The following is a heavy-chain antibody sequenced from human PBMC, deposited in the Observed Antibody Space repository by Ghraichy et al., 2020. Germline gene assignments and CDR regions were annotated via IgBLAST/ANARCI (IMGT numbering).Heavy chain of an antibody. Sequence: GGSLRLSCAATGFSFSSYTMHWVRQAPWKGLEWVSGITDSGSSTYYADSVKGRFTISRDNSKSTLYLQMNSLRAEDTAVYYCAKTPSTYCGGDGGGYWGQGTLVTVSS. CDR3: AKTPSTYCGGDGGGY. J-gene: IGHJ4*02. D-gene: IGHD2-21*01. CDR1: GFSFSSYT. V-gene: IGHV3-23*01. CDR2: ITDSGSST.